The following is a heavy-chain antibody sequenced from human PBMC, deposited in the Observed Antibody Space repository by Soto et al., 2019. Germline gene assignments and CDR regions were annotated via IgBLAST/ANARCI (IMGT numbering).Heavy chain of an antibody. V-gene: IGHV3-7*01. Sequence: EVQLVESGGGLVQPGGSLRLSCAASGFTFSSYWMSWVRQAPGKGLEWVANIKQDGSEKYYVDSVKGRFIISRDNAKNSLYLQMNSLRAEDTAVYYCASGVSGWYGYYFDYWGQGTLVTVSS. CDR3: ASGVSGWYGYYFDY. CDR2: IKQDGSEK. D-gene: IGHD6-19*01. J-gene: IGHJ4*02. CDR1: GFTFSSYW.